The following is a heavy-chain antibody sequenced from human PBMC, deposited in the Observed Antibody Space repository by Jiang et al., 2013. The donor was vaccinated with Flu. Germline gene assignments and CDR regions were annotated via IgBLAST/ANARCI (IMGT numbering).Heavy chain of an antibody. CDR2: VKNRGST. Sequence: YWSWIRQPPGKGLEWIGQVKNRGSTNYNPSLKSRVTISIDTSKNQISLKLSSVTAADTAVYYCARGLCSHLCQIAAARAPAGYYSYMDVWGKGTTVTVSS. J-gene: IGHJ6*03. CDR3: ARGLCSHLCQIAAARAPAGYYSYMDV. D-gene: IGHD6-13*01. CDR1: Y. V-gene: IGHV4-34*01.